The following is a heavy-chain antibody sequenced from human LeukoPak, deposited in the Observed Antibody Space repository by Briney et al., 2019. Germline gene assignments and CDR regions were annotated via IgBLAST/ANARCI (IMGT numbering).Heavy chain of an antibody. Sequence: PSETLSLTCTVSGGSISTYYWSWIRQPPGKGLEWIGYVYYSGSTSYNPSLKSRVIISVDTSKTEFSLNVSSVTAADTAVYYCARHYGYSYGPDYWGQGTLVTVSS. CDR2: VYYSGST. CDR1: GGSISTYY. J-gene: IGHJ4*02. D-gene: IGHD5-18*01. V-gene: IGHV4-59*08. CDR3: ARHYGYSYGPDY.